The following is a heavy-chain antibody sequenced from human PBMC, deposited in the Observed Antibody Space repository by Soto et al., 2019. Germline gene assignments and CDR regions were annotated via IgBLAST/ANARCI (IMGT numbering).Heavy chain of an antibody. Sequence: SETLSLTCSVSGGSITNTDYYWNWIRQSPGKGLEWIGSIDYSGSTYYNPSLKSRVIISADTSKNLFSLKLRSVTAADTALYFCARGGPYYYGMDVWGQGTTVTVS. J-gene: IGHJ6*02. CDR2: IDYSGST. CDR3: ARGGPYYYGMDV. CDR1: GGSITNTDYY. V-gene: IGHV4-30-4*01.